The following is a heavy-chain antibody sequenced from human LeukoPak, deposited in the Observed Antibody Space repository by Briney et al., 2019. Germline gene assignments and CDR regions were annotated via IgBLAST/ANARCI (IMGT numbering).Heavy chain of an antibody. Sequence: GGSLRLSCAASGFTFSRYWMHWVRQAPGKGLVWVSRINSDGGSTSYADFVKGRFTISRDNAKNTLYLQMNSLRAEDTAVYYCARDYYDILTGYYSDAFDIWGQGTMVTVSS. D-gene: IGHD3-9*01. CDR1: GFTFSRYW. V-gene: IGHV3-74*01. J-gene: IGHJ3*02. CDR2: INSDGGST. CDR3: ARDYYDILTGYYSDAFDI.